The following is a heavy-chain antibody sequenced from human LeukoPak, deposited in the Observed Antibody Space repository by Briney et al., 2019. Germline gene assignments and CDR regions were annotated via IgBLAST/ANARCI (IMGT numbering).Heavy chain of an antibody. CDR1: GFTFSSYS. J-gene: IGHJ4*02. V-gene: IGHV3-48*01. CDR2: ISSSSSTI. CDR3: AREETGANDY. Sequence: GGSLRLSCAASGFTFSSYSMNWVRQAPGKGLEWVSYISSSSSTIYYADSVKGRFTISRDNAKNSLYLQMNSLRAEDTAVYYCAREETGANDYWGQGTLVTVSS. D-gene: IGHD1-14*01.